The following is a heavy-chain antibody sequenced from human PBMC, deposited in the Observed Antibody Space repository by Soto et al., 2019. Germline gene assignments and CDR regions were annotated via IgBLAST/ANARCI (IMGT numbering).Heavy chain of an antibody. Sequence: ASVKVSCKASGGTFSSYAISWVRQAPGQGLEWMGGIIPIFGTANYAQKFQGRVTITADESTSTAYMELSSLRSEDTAVYYCAREMAHAGGFDYWGQGTLVTVSS. J-gene: IGHJ4*02. CDR3: AREMAHAGGFDY. CDR2: IIPIFGTA. CDR1: GGTFSSYA. V-gene: IGHV1-69*13. D-gene: IGHD3-16*01.